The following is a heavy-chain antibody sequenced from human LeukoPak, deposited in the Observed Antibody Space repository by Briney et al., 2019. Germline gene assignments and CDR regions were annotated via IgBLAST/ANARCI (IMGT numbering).Heavy chain of an antibody. V-gene: IGHV5-51*01. CDR1: GYNFTTHG. J-gene: IGHJ5*02. CDR3: ARHSEVPLDL. CDR2: IWPDDSDT. Sequence: GESLKISCNASGYNFTTHGIAWVRERPGKGLEWMGIIWPDDSDTRYSPSFQGLVSISVDKSISTAHLQWRSLKASDTVLYFCARHSEVPLDLWGQGTLVIVSS.